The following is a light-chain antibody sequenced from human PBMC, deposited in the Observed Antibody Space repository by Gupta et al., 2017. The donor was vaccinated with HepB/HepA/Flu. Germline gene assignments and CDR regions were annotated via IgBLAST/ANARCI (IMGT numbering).Light chain of an antibody. Sequence: QSVLTPPPSVSGATGQRVTIPCTGSSSNIGAGYDVHWYQQLPGTAPKLLIYGNSKRPSGVPDRFSGSKSGTSASLAITGLQAEDEADYYCQSYDSSLSVVVFGGGTKLTVL. CDR2: GNS. CDR1: SSNIGAGYD. CDR3: QSYDSSLSVVV. V-gene: IGLV1-40*01. J-gene: IGLJ2*01.